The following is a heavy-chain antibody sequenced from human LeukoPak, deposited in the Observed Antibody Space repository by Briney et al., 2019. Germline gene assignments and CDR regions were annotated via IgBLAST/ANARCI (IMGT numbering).Heavy chain of an antibody. Sequence: SETLSLTCTVSGGSISSYYWSWIRQPPGKGLEWIGYIYYSGSTNYNPSLKSRVTISVDTSKNQFSLKLSSVTAADTAVYYCARGTSYGDYHTGAFDIWGQGTMVTVSS. CDR3: ARGTSYGDYHTGAFDI. J-gene: IGHJ3*02. CDR2: IYYSGST. CDR1: GGSISSYY. D-gene: IGHD4-17*01. V-gene: IGHV4-59*01.